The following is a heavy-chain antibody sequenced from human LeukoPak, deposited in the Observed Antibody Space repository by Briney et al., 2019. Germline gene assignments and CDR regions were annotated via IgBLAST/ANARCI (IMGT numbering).Heavy chain of an antibody. CDR3: ARDYSGMHDAFDI. V-gene: IGHV1-2*02. CDR1: GYTFTGYY. D-gene: IGHD4-4*01. J-gene: IGHJ3*02. Sequence: GASVKVSCKASGYTFTGYYMHWVRQAPGQGLEWMGWINPNSGGTNYAQKFQGRVTMTRDTSISTAYMELSRLRSDDTAVYYCARDYSGMHDAFDIWGQGTMVTVSS. CDR2: INPNSGGT.